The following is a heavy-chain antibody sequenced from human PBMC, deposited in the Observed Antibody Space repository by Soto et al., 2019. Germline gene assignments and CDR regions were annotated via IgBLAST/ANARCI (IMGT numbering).Heavy chain of an antibody. J-gene: IGHJ6*03. D-gene: IGHD2-15*01. CDR3: TTVGYCSGGSCYYYYYYMDV. Sequence: PGGSLRLSCAASGFTFSNAWMSWVRQAPGRGLEWVGRIKSKTDGGTTDYAAPVKGRFTISRDDSKNTLYLQMNSLKTEDTAVYYCTTVGYCSGGSCYYYYYYMDVWGKGTTVTVSS. CDR1: GFTFSNAW. V-gene: IGHV3-15*01. CDR2: IKSKTDGGTT.